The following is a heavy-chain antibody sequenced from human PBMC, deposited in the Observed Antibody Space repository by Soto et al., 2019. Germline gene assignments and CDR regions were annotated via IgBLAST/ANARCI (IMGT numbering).Heavy chain of an antibody. V-gene: IGHV1-69*13. J-gene: IGHJ6*02. Sequence: ASVKVSCKASGGTFSSYAISWVRQAPGQGLEWMGGIIPIFGTANYAQKFQGRVTITADESTSTAYMELSSLRSEDTAVYYCAGDQRRGGLEWLLYGMDVWGQGTTVTVSS. CDR3: AGDQRRGGLEWLLYGMDV. D-gene: IGHD3-3*01. CDR1: GGTFSSYA. CDR2: IIPIFGTA.